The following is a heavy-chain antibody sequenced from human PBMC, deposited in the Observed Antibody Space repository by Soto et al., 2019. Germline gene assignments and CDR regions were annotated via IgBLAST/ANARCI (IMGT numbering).Heavy chain of an antibody. Sequence: PSETLSLTCAVSGGSISSSNWWSWVRQPPGKGLEWIGEIYHSGSTNYNPSLKSRVTISVDKSKNQFSLKLSSVTAADTAVYYCARYQRAKGSGIYSSQNYYYRMDVWGQGTTVTVSS. CDR1: GGSISSSNW. CDR2: IYHSGST. CDR3: ARYQRAKGSGIYSSQNYYYRMDV. V-gene: IGHV4-4*02. D-gene: IGHD3-10*01. J-gene: IGHJ6*02.